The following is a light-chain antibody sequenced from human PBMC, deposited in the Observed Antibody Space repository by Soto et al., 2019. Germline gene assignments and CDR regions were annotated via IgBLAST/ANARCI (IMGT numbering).Light chain of an antibody. V-gene: IGKV2-28*01. J-gene: IGKJ2*01. Sequence: DIVMTQSPLSLPVTPGEPASISCRSSQSLLHSDGYTYMDWYLQKPGQSPQVLIYLTFNRASGVPDRFSGRGSGKDFTLKTSRVEAEDAGGYYSIKPLKTPYTFGHGTTLHIK. CDR2: LTF. CDR3: IKPLKTPYT. CDR1: QSLLHSDGYTY.